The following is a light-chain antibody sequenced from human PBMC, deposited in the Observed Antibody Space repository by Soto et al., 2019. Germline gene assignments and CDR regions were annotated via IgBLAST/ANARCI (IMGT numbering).Light chain of an antibody. V-gene: IGKV3-11*01. Sequence: EIVLTQSPATLSLSPGERATLSCRASQSVSSYLAWYQQKPGQAPRLLIYDASNRATGIPARFSGSGSGTYFTLNISSLEPEDFAVYYCQQRSNWPPITCGHGTRLEIK. CDR2: DAS. CDR3: QQRSNWPPIT. J-gene: IGKJ5*01. CDR1: QSVSSY.